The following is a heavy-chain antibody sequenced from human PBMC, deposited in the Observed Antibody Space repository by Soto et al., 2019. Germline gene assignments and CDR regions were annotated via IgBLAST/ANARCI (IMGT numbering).Heavy chain of an antibody. D-gene: IGHD2-8*01. CDR2: LYYSGSP. Sequence: QVQLQESGPGLVKPSETLSLTCTVSGGSISSYYWCWIRQSPGKGLEWIGYLYYSGSPNFNPSLKSRVTMSMDTSNNHFSLNLSSVTAADPAIYYCANVSSGYYSAMDVWGQGTTVTVSS. CDR1: GGSISSYY. V-gene: IGHV4-59*01. CDR3: ANVSSGYYSAMDV. J-gene: IGHJ6*02.